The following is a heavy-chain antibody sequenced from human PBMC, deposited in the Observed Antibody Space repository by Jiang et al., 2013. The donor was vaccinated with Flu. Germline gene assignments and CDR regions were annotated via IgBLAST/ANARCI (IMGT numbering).Heavy chain of an antibody. V-gene: IGHV2-5*02. CDR3: AHRRPWSGPAYFDY. J-gene: IGHJ4*02. CDR1: GFSLNARPVG. Sequence: KPTQTLTLTCTFSGFSLNARPVGVGWLRQPPGKALEWLGFAYWDDDNRYSPSLRNRLTVTKDTSKNQVVLTMTTMDPVDTATYYCAHRRPWSGPAYFDYWGQGVLVTVSS. CDR2: AYWDDDN. D-gene: IGHD3-3*01.